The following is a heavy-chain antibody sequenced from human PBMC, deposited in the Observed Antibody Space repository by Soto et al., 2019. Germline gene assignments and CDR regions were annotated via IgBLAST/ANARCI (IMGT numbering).Heavy chain of an antibody. CDR3: ARQTYVDTAMVIDY. J-gene: IGHJ4*02. D-gene: IGHD5-18*01. CDR2: IYYSGST. CDR1: GGSVSSSSYY. V-gene: IGHV4-39*01. Sequence: QLQLQESGPGLVKPSETLSLSCTVSGGSVSSSSYYWGWIRQPPGKGLEWIMSIYYSGSTYYNPSLKRRVTXXVXTYXNQFSLKLTSVTAADTAVYYCARQTYVDTAMVIDYWGQGTLVTVSS.